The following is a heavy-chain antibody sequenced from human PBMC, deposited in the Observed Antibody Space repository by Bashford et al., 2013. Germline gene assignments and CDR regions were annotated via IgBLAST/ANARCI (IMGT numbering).Heavy chain of an antibody. D-gene: IGHD3-16*01. V-gene: IGHV4-61*10. CDR1: GGSISSGSYY. Sequence: SETLSLTCTVSGGSISSGSYYWSWIRQPAGKGLEWIGYIYYSGTTNYNPSLKSRVTISVDTSMNQFSLKLRSVTAADTAVYYCARDGGMTWNYYYYYMDVWGKGTTVTVSS. J-gene: IGHJ6*03. CDR2: IYYSGTT. CDR3: ARDGGMTWNYYYYYMDV.